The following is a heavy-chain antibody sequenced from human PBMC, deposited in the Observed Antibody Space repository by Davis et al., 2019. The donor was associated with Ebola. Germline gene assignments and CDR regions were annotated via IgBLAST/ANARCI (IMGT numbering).Heavy chain of an antibody. Sequence: GESLKISCEVSGFMFSSYSFNWVRQAPGKGLEWVSIISYDGSNKYYADSVKGRFTISRDNSKNTLYLQMNSLRAEDTAVYYCARARDDDILTEYYFDYWGQGTLVTVSS. CDR2: ISYDGSNK. D-gene: IGHD3-9*01. CDR3: ARARDDDILTEYYFDY. V-gene: IGHV3-30*03. CDR1: GFMFSSYS. J-gene: IGHJ4*02.